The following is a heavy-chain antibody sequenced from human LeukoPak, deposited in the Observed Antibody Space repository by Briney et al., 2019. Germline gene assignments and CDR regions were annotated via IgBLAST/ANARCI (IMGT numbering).Heavy chain of an antibody. Sequence: PGGSLRLSCAASRFMFDDYGMSWVRQAPGKGLEWVSGINWNGGRTGYADSVKGRFTISRDNAKNSLYLQMNSLRAEDTALYYCARDYDYGDYPGYWGQGTLVTVSS. CDR3: ARDYDYGDYPGY. CDR2: INWNGGRT. D-gene: IGHD4-17*01. J-gene: IGHJ4*02. V-gene: IGHV3-20*04. CDR1: RFMFDDYG.